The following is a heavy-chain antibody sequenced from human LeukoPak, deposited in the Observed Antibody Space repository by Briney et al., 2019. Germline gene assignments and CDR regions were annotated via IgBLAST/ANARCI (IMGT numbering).Heavy chain of an antibody. Sequence: GGSLRLSRAASGFSFSSYWLHWVRQAPGKGLVWVSRIKSDGKTNYADSVKGRFTISRDNAKNTVSLQMNSLRAEDTGVYYCARAPSEIGGYYPEYFRHWGQGTLVTVSS. V-gene: IGHV3-74*01. CDR3: ARAPSEIGGYYPEYFRH. CDR2: IKSDGKT. D-gene: IGHD3-22*01. CDR1: GFSFSSYW. J-gene: IGHJ1*01.